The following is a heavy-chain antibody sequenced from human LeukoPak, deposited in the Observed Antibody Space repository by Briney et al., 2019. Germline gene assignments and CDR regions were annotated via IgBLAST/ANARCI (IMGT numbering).Heavy chain of an antibody. CDR2: RKQDGSEK. D-gene: IGHD2-15*01. CDR1: GFTLSSDW. V-gene: IGHV3-7*03. Sequence: GGSLRLSCAVSGFTLSSDWMSWVRQAPGEGREWVANRKQDGSEKYYVDSVKGRFTISRDNAKNSLYLQMNSLRAEDTAVYYCARDQDYSYFDYWGQGTLVTVSS. CDR3: ARDQDYSYFDY. J-gene: IGHJ4*02.